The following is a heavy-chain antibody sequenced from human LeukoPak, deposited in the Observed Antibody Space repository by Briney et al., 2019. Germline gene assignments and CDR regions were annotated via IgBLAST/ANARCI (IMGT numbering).Heavy chain of an antibody. CDR3: ARDTYYYGSGSYSGWFDP. Sequence: SETLSHTCTVSGGSISSHYWSWIRQPPGKGLEWIGYIYYSGSTNYNPSLKSRVTISVDTSKNQFSLKLSSVTAADTAVYYCARDTYYYGSGSYSGWFDPWGQGTLVTVSS. J-gene: IGHJ5*02. CDR1: GGSISSHY. CDR2: IYYSGST. D-gene: IGHD3-10*01. V-gene: IGHV4-59*11.